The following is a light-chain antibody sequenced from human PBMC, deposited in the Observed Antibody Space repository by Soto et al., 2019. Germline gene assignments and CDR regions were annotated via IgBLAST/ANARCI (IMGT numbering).Light chain of an antibody. CDR1: RSLLHTDGKAY. J-gene: IGKJ3*01. Sequence: VMTQTALSLSVTPGQPASISCKSSRSLLHTDGKAYLYLFLQKPGQAPQLLIYEVYNRFSGVPGRFSGSGAGTDFTLKISRVEVEDVGVYYCMQSLEVPSFGPGTKVDIK. CDR2: EVY. V-gene: IGKV2D-29*01. CDR3: MQSLEVPS.